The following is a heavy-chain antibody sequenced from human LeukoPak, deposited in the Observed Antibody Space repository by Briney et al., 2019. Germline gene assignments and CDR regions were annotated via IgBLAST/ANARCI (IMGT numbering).Heavy chain of an antibody. V-gene: IGHV1-2*02. D-gene: IGHD3-10*01. Sequence: GASVKVSCKASGYTFTGYYMHWVRQAPGQGLEWMGWINPNSGGTNYAQKFQGRVTMTRDTSISTAYMELSRLRSDDTAVYYCARSTMVRGVPLPGGYWGQGTLVTVPS. CDR2: INPNSGGT. CDR1: GYTFTGYY. J-gene: IGHJ4*02. CDR3: ARSTMVRGVPLPGGY.